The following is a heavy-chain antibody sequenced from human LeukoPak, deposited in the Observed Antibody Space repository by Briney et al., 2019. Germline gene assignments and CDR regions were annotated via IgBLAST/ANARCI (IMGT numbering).Heavy chain of an antibody. CDR1: GFTFSNYA. Sequence: GGSLRLSCAASGFTFSNYAMDWVRQVPGKGLEWFSAISASGGRTYYADSVKGRFTISRDNSKNTLYLRMNSLRAEDTAVYYCVKDQGYTSGWYDYWGQGTLVTVSS. V-gene: IGHV3-23*01. D-gene: IGHD6-19*01. CDR3: VKDQGYTSGWYDY. J-gene: IGHJ4*02. CDR2: ISASGGRT.